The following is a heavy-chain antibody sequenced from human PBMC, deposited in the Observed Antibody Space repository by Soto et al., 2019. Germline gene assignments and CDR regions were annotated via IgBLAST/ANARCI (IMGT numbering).Heavy chain of an antibody. CDR1: GGSISSYY. CDR2: IYYSGST. J-gene: IGHJ6*03. Sequence: SETLSLTCTVSGGSISSYYWSWIRQPPGKGLEWIGYIYYSGSTNYNPSLKSRVTISVDTSKNQFSLKLSSVTAADTAVYYCARNLWDYYYYMDVWGKGTTVTVSS. CDR3: ARNLWDYYYYMDV. D-gene: IGHD7-27*01. V-gene: IGHV4-59*01.